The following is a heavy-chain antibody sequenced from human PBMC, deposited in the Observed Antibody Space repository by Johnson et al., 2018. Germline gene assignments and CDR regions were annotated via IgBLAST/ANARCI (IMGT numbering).Heavy chain of an antibody. J-gene: IGHJ3*02. CDR3: ARDDRGENFSGYTGYYYAGPVHI. CDR1: GFTFSDYW. V-gene: IGHV3-7*01. Sequence: EVQLVESGGGLVQPGGSLRLSCAASGFTFSDYWMSWVRQAPGKGLEWVANIKQDGSAKYYVHSVKDRFTISRDNAKNSLYLQINSRRAEDTAVYYCARDDRGENFSGYTGYYYAGPVHIWGQGTMVTVSS. D-gene: IGHD3-9*01. CDR2: IKQDGSAK.